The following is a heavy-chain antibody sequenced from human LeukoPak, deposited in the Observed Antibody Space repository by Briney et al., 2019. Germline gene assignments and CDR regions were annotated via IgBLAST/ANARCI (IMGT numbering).Heavy chain of an antibody. CDR3: ARGYSSSWFDP. J-gene: IGHJ5*02. CDR2: IYYSGST. CDR1: GGSISSGGYY. D-gene: IGHD6-13*01. Sequence: PSETLSLTCTVSGGSISSGGYYWSWIRQHPGKGLEWIGYIYYSGSTYYNPSLKSRVTITVDTSKNHFSLKLSSVTAADTAVYYCARGYSSSWFDPWGQETLVTVSS. V-gene: IGHV4-31*03.